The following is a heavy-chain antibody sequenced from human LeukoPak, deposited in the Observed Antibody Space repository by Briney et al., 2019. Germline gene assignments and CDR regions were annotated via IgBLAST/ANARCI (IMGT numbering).Heavy chain of an antibody. CDR2: IYYSGST. CDR3: ASPRRGIAAAGTFDY. CDR1: GGSISSSSYY. J-gene: IGHJ4*02. Sequence: SETLSLTCTVSGGSISSSSYYWGWIRQPPGKGLEWIGSIYYSGSTYYNPSLKSRVTISVDTSKNQFSLKLSSVTAADTAVYYCASPRRGIAAAGTFDYWGQGTLVTVSS. D-gene: IGHD6-13*01. V-gene: IGHV4-39*01.